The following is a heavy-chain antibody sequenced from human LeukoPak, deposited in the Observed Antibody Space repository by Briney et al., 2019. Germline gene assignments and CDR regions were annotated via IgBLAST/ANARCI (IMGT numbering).Heavy chain of an antibody. D-gene: IGHD3-22*01. J-gene: IGHJ3*02. CDR2: IYPDDSET. Sequence: GESLKISCQGSGYSFNTYWIAWVRQVSGKGLEWVGIIYPDDSETKYSPSFQGQVTISADKSINTAYLQWSSLKASDTAMYYCARLLYYFDSSGYYYAPKAFDIWGQGTMVTVSS. CDR1: GYSFNTYW. V-gene: IGHV5-51*01. CDR3: ARLLYYFDSSGYYYAPKAFDI.